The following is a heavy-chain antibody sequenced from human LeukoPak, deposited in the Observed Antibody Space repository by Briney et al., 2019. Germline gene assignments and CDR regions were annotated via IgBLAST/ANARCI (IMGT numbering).Heavy chain of an antibody. CDR3: ARHGGLANAFEI. J-gene: IGHJ3*02. D-gene: IGHD3-16*01. Sequence: SETLSLTCSVSGGSITSTYYWGWIRQPPGKGLEWIGSIYYSGRTYYNPSLKSRVTTSVDMSKTQLSLKLSSVTAADTAVYYCARHGGLANAFEIWGQGAVVAVSS. V-gene: IGHV4-39*01. CDR2: IYYSGRT. CDR1: GGSITSTYY.